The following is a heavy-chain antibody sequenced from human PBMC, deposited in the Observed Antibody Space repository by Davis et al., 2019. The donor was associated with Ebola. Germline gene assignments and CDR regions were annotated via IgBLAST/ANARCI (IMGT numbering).Heavy chain of an antibody. CDR1: GGSISSGGYS. V-gene: IGHV4-30-2*01. CDR2: IYHSGST. D-gene: IGHD6-13*01. Sequence: MPSETLSLTCAVSGGSISSGGYSWSWIRQPPGKGLEWIGYIYHSGSTYYNPSLKSRVTISVDRSKNQFSLKLSSVTAADTAVYYCARGKPCGRSFWFDPWGQGTLVTVSS. J-gene: IGHJ5*02. CDR3: ARGKPCGRSFWFDP.